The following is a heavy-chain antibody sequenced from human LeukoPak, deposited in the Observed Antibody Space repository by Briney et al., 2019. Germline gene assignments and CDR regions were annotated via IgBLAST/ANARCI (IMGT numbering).Heavy chain of an antibody. D-gene: IGHD1-26*01. V-gene: IGHV4-39*07. J-gene: IGHJ4*02. CDR3: ARRIDGSSYFDY. CDR1: GGSISSSSYY. Sequence: SETLSLTCTVSGGSISSSSYYWGWIRQPPGKGLEWIGSIYYSGSTYYNPSPKSRVTISVDKSKNQFSLKLSSVTAADTAVYYCARRIDGSSYFDYWGQGTLVTVSS. CDR2: IYYSGST.